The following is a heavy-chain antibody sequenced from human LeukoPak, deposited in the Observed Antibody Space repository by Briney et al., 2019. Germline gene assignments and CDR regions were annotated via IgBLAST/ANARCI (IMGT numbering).Heavy chain of an antibody. V-gene: IGHV4-39*01. J-gene: IGHJ4*02. Sequence: PSETLSLTCTVSGGSISSSSYYWGWIRQTPGKGLEWIGSIYYSGSTYYNPSLKSRVTISVDTSKNQFSLKLNSVTAADTAVYYCARVGSSSPYFDYWGQGTLVTVSS. CDR3: ARVGSSSPYFDY. CDR1: GGSISSSSYY. D-gene: IGHD6-13*01. CDR2: IYYSGST.